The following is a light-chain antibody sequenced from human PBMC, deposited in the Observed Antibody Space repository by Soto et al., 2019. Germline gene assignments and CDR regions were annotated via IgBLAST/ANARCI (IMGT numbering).Light chain of an antibody. CDR1: QNVRTY. Sequence: EIVLTQSPATLSLSPGERATLPCRASQNVRTYLAWYQQRPGQAPRLLIYDASNRAIGIPARFTGSGSGTDFTLTISSLEPEDFAVYYCQQRGYPFTFGPGTRVDVK. J-gene: IGKJ3*01. CDR3: QQRGYPFT. CDR2: DAS. V-gene: IGKV3-11*01.